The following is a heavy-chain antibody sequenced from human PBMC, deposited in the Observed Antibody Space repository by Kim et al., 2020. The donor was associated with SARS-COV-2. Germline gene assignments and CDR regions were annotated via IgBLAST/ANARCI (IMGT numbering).Heavy chain of an antibody. D-gene: IGHD6-13*01. J-gene: IGHJ3*02. V-gene: IGHV5-51*01. Sequence: RYSPSFQGQVTISADKSISTAYLQWSSLKASDTAMYYCGAIAAAGSAFDIWGQGTMVTVSS. CDR3: GAIAAAGSAFDI.